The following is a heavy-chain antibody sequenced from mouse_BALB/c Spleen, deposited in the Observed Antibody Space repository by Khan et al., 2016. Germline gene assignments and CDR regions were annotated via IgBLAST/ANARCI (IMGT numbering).Heavy chain of an antibody. J-gene: IGHJ1*01. Sequence: EVQLQASGPSLVKPSQTLSLTCSVTGDSITSGYWNWIRKFPGNKLDYMGYISYSGGAYYNPSLKSRISITRDTSKNQYYLQLNSVTTEDAAPYYCASYRGDLSFDVWGAGTTVTVSS. CDR3: ASYRGDLSFDV. V-gene: IGHV3-8*02. CDR2: ISYSGGA. CDR1: GDSITSGY.